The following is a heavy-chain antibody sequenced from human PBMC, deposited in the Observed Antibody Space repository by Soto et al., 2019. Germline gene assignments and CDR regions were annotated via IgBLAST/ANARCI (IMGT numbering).Heavy chain of an antibody. CDR3: ARGSVVVVAATPQSNWFDP. CDR1: GGTFSSYA. D-gene: IGHD2-15*01. CDR2: IIPIFGTA. J-gene: IGHJ5*02. V-gene: IGHV1-69*12. Sequence: QVQLVQSGAEVKKPGSSVKVSCKASGGTFSSYAISWVRQAPGQGLEWMGGIIPIFGTANYAQKFQGRVTITADESTSTGYMELSSLRSEDTAVYYCARGSVVVVAATPQSNWFDPWGQGTLVTVSS.